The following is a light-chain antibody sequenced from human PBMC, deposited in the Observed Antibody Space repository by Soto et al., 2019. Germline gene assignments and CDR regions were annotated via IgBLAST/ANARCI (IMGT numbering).Light chain of an antibody. CDR1: QSVNIH. CDR3: QQYGSSRT. CDR2: GAS. Sequence: EIVKTQSPATLSVSPGERATLSCRASQSVNIHLAWYQQKPGQAPRLLIYGASARATGIPAKFSGSGSGTEFTLTISRLEPEDFAVYYCQQYGSSRTFGQGTKVDIK. J-gene: IGKJ1*01. V-gene: IGKV3D-15*01.